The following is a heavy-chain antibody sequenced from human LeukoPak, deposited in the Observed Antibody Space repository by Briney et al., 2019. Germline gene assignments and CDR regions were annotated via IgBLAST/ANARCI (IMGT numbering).Heavy chain of an antibody. J-gene: IGHJ6*03. CDR2: IIPIFGTA. D-gene: IGHD5-18*01. Sequence: SVKVSCKASGGTFSSYAISWVRQAPGQGLEWMGGIIPIFGTANYAQKFQGRVTITTDESTSTAYMELSSLRSEDTAVYYCARDQGYSQIYYYYMDVWGKGTTVTVSS. CDR3: ARDQGYSQIYYYYMDV. CDR1: GGTFSSYA. V-gene: IGHV1-69*05.